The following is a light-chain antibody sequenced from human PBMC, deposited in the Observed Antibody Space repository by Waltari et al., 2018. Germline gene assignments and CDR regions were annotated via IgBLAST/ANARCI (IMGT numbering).Light chain of an antibody. J-gene: IGLJ1*01. Sequence: QSVLTQPPSVSGAPGQRVTISCTGSGADIGSGDHVPLYQQLPGTAPKLLIYDNNNRPSGVPDRFSASKSGTSASLAITGLQAEDEADYYCQSHDSSLRAYVFGTGTKVTVL. CDR2: DNN. V-gene: IGLV1-40*01. CDR3: QSHDSSLRAYV. CDR1: GADIGSGDH.